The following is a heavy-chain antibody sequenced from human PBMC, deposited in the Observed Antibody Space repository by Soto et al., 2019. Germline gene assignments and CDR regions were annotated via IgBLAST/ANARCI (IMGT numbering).Heavy chain of an antibody. CDR2: MNHSGSA. V-gene: IGHV4-34*01. D-gene: IGHD3-3*01. CDR3: ARGEWGRIFGVVSYDS. J-gene: IGHJ4*02. CDR1: GGSFSGYY. Sequence: SETLSLTCAVYGGSFSGYYWSWIRQPPGKGLEWIGEMNHSGSANYNPSLKSRVTISVDTSKNQFSLKLTSVTAADSALYYCARGEWGRIFGVVSYDSWGLGTLVTVS.